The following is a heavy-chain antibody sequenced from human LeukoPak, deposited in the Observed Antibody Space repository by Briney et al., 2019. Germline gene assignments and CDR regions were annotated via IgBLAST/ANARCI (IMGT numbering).Heavy chain of an antibody. V-gene: IGHV3-23*01. J-gene: IGHJ3*02. D-gene: IGHD5-18*01. CDR3: ARSFGYGVDAFDI. Sequence: GGSLRLSCAASGITFSSYAMHWVRQAPGKGLEWVSAISGSGGTTYYADSVKGRFTISRDNSKNTLYLQMNSLRAEDTAVYYCARSFGYGVDAFDIWGQGTTVTVSS. CDR2: ISGSGGTT. CDR1: GITFSSYA.